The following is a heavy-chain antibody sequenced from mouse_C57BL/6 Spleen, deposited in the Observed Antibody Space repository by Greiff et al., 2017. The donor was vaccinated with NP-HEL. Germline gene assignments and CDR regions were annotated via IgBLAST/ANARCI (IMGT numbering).Heavy chain of an antibody. CDR3: ARERGTY. CDR2: INPNNGGT. V-gene: IGHV1-26*01. Sequence: VQLQQSGPELVKPGASVKISCKASGYTFTDYYMNWVKQSPGQSLEWIGDINPNNGGTSYNQKFKGKATLTVDKSSSTAYMELRSLTSEDSAVYYCARERGTYWGQGTSVTVSA. CDR1: GYTFTDYY. J-gene: IGHJ4*01.